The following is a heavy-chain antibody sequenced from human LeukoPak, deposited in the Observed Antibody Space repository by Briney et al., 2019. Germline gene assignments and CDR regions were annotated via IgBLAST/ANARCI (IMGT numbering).Heavy chain of an antibody. CDR1: GGSISSYY. CDR3: ARGGYYYDSSGYYSGRYYFDY. CDR2: IYYSGST. Sequence: SETLSLTCTVSGGSISSYYWSWIRQPPGKGLEWIGYIYYSGSTNYNPSLKSRVTIPVDTSKNQFSLKLSSVTAADTAVYYCARGGYYYDSSGYYSGRYYFDYWGQGTLVTVSS. D-gene: IGHD3-22*01. J-gene: IGHJ4*02. V-gene: IGHV4-59*01.